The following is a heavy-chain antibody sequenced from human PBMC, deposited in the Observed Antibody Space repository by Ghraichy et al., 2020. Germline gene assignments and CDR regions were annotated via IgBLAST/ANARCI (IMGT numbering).Heavy chain of an antibody. J-gene: IGHJ4*02. CDR2: IRSKAYGGTT. D-gene: IGHD6-13*01. V-gene: IGHV3-49*03. CDR3: SSGGEQQPQGR. CDR1: GFTFGDYA. Sequence: GESLNISCTASGFTFGDYAMSWFRQAPGKGLEWVGFIRSKAYGGTTEYAASVKGRFTISRDDSKSIAYLQMNSLKTEDTAVYYCSSGGEQQPQGRWGQGTLVTVSS.